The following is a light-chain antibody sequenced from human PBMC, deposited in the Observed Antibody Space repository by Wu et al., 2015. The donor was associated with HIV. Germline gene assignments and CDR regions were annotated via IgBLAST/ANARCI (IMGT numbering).Light chain of an antibody. CDR2: GAS. V-gene: IGKV3D-15*01. CDR1: QSVRNF. J-gene: IGKJ1*01. CDR3: QQYNNWPRT. Sequence: EIVLTQSPATLSLSPGKRATLSCRASQSVRNFLAWYQQKPGQPPRLLIYGASTRATAIPARFSGSGSGTEFTFTISSLQSEDFAVYYCQQYNNWPRTFGQGTKVEIK.